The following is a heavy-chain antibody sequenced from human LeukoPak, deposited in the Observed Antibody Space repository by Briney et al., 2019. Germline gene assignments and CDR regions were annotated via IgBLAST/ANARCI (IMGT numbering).Heavy chain of an antibody. J-gene: IGHJ6*02. Sequence: SVKVSCKVSGGPFSGHGISWVRQAPGEGLEWMGGITAIYETTNYAERFQGRVTMTADESTSTFYMELSSLRSEDTAVYYCAGGLHSSYYGYGMDFWGQGTTVTVSS. D-gene: IGHD4-11*01. V-gene: IGHV1-69*01. CDR2: ITAIYETT. CDR1: GGPFSGHG. CDR3: AGGLHSSYYGYGMDF.